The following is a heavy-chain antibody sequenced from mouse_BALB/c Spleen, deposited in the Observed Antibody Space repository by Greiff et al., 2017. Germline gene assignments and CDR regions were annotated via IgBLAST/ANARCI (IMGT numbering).Heavy chain of an antibody. CDR1: GFTFSDYY. Sequence: EVKLMESGGGLVKPGGSLKLSCAASGFTFSDYYMYWVRQTPEKRLEWVATISAGGSYTYYPDSVKGRFTISRDNAKNNLYLQMSSLKSEDTAMYYCASDSGLDYWGQGTTLTVSS. J-gene: IGHJ2*01. CDR3: ASDSGLDY. D-gene: IGHD3-1*01. V-gene: IGHV5-4*02. CDR2: ISAGGSYT.